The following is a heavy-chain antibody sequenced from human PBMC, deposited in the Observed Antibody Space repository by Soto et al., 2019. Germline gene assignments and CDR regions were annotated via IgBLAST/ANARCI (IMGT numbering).Heavy chain of an antibody. Sequence: QVQLVESGGGVVQPGRSLRLSCAASGFTFSSYAMHWVRQAPGKGLEWVAVISYDGSNKYYADSVKGRFTISRDNSKNTLYLQMNSLRAEDTAVYYCARTGYYDDSSGYLDYWGQGTLVTVSS. D-gene: IGHD3-22*01. CDR2: ISYDGSNK. J-gene: IGHJ4*02. V-gene: IGHV3-30-3*01. CDR3: ARTGYYDDSSGYLDY. CDR1: GFTFSSYA.